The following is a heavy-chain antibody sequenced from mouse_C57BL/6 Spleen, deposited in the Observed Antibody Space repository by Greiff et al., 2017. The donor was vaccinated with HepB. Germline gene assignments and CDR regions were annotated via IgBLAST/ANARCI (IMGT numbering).Heavy chain of an antibody. Sequence: QVQLQQPGAELVKPGASVKLSCKASGYTFTSYWMQWVKQRPGQGLEWIGEIDPSDSYTNYNQKFKGKATLTVDTSSSTAYMQLSSLTSEDSAVYYCARLHYGSNGDYYAMDYWGQGTSVTVSS. CDR1: GYTFTSYW. J-gene: IGHJ4*01. V-gene: IGHV1-50*01. CDR2: IDPSDSYT. CDR3: ARLHYGSNGDYYAMDY. D-gene: IGHD1-1*01.